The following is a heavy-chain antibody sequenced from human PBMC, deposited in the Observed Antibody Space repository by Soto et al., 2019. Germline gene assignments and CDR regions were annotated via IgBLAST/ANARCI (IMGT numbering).Heavy chain of an antibody. CDR3: ARPRSRGKSDFLGFDY. CDR2: IGAYNGNT. CDR1: GYTFTSYG. V-gene: IGHV1-18*04. D-gene: IGHD3-3*01. J-gene: IGHJ4*02. Sequence: QVQLVQSGAEVKKPGASVKVSCKASGYTFTSYGISWVRQAPGQGLEWMGWIGAYNGNTNYAQKLQGRVTMTTDTSTSTAYMELRSLRSDDTAVYYCARPRSRGKSDFLGFDYWGQGTLVTVSS.